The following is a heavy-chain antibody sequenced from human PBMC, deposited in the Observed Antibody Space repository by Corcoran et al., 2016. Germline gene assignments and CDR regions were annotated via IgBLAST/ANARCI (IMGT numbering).Heavy chain of an antibody. Sequence: QVQLVESGGGVVQPGRSLRLSCAASGFTFHTYGMNWVRQAPGKGPEWVAVIWYDGSIKYYADSVKGRFTISRDNSKNTLYLQMNSLRAEDTALYYCARIDCTGGSGRPYYYYGMDVWGQGTTVTVSS. V-gene: IGHV3-33*01. D-gene: IGHD2-8*02. J-gene: IGHJ6*02. CDR1: GFTFHTYG. CDR3: ARIDCTGGSGRPYYYYGMDV. CDR2: IWYDGSIK.